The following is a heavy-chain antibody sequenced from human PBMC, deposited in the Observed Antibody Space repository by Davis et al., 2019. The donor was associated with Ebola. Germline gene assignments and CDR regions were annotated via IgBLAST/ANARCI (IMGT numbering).Heavy chain of an antibody. CDR3: ARDRGSGWFDY. J-gene: IGHJ4*02. CDR1: GFTVSSNY. V-gene: IGHV3-53*01. Sequence: GESLKISCAASGFTVSSNYMSWVRQAPGKGLEWVSVIYSGGSTYYADSVKGRFTISRDNSKNTLYLQMNSLRAEDTAAYYCARDRGSGWFDYWGQGTLVTVSS. CDR2: IYSGGST. D-gene: IGHD6-19*01.